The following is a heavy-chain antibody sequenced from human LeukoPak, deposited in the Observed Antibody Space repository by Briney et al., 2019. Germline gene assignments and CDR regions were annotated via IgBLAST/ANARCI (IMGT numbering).Heavy chain of an antibody. CDR2: ISSTSGTI. CDR3: ASWRVGAHPPGY. Sequence: GGSLRLSCAASGFTFSSYSMNWVRQAPGKGLEWVSYISSTSGTIYYADSVKGRFTISRDNAKNSLYLQMNSLRAEDTAVYYCASWRVGAHPPGYWGQGTLVTVSS. D-gene: IGHD1-26*01. V-gene: IGHV3-48*01. J-gene: IGHJ4*02. CDR1: GFTFSSYS.